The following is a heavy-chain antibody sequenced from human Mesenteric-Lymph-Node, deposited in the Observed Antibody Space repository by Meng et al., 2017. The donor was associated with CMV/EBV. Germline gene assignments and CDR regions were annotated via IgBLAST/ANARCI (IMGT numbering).Heavy chain of an antibody. Sequence: GGSLRLSCAASGFTFSSYSMHWVRQAPGKGLVWVSRINSDGSSTSYADSVKGRFTISRDNAKNTLYLQMNSLRAEDTAVYYCAIYCSSTSCYRGNGPWGQGTLVTVSS. J-gene: IGHJ5*02. CDR1: GFTFSSYS. D-gene: IGHD2-2*01. CDR3: AIYCSSTSCYRGNGP. V-gene: IGHV3-74*01. CDR2: INSDGSST.